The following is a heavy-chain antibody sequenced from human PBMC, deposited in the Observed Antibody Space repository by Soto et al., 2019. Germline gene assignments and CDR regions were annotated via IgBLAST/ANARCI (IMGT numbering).Heavy chain of an antibody. V-gene: IGHV4-59*08. CDR3: ARRSSSGEVDV. Sequence: SETLSLTCTVSGGSFNNHYWNWIRQSPGKGLEWIGYIYYSGSTNYNPSLKSRVTISVDTSKNQFSLKLSSVTAADTAVYYCARRSSSGEVDVRDKAPTVTVSS. J-gene: IGHJ6*04. D-gene: IGHD6-13*01. CDR1: GGSFNNHY. CDR2: IYYSGST.